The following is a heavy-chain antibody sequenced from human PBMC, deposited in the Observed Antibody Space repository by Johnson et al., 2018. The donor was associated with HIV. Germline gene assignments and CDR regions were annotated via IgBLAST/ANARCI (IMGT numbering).Heavy chain of an antibody. CDR2: ISSDGGSS. Sequence: VLLVESGGGLVQPGGSLRLSCAASGFTFSSYAMHWVRQAPGKGLEYVSAISSDGGSSYSANSVKGRFTISRDNSKNTLFLQMGSLSAVDTAVYYCASHLGDYYGDYKMGGAFDIWGQGTMVTVSS. J-gene: IGHJ3*02. D-gene: IGHD4-17*01. V-gene: IGHV3-64*01. CDR1: GFTFSSYA. CDR3: ASHLGDYYGDYKMGGAFDI.